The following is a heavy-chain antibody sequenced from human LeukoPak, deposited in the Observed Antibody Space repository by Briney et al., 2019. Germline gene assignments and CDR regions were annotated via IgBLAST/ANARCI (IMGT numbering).Heavy chain of an antibody. D-gene: IGHD4-17*01. CDR3: ARERTTVTTSFDY. Sequence: PGGSLRLSCAASGFTFSSYEMNWVRQAPGKGLEWVSYISSSGSTIYYADSVKGRFTISRDNAKNSLYLQMNSLRAEDTAVYYCARERTTVTTSFDYWGQGTLVTVSS. CDR1: GFTFSSYE. V-gene: IGHV3-48*03. CDR2: ISSSGSTI. J-gene: IGHJ4*02.